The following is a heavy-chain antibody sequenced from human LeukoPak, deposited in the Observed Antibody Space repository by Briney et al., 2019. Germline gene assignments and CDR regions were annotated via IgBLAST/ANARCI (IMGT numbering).Heavy chain of an antibody. CDR2: INHSGST. CDR1: GGSFSGYY. J-gene: IGHJ4*02. Sequence: SETLSLTCAVYGGSFSGYYWSWIRQPPGKGLEWIGEINHSGSTNYNPSLKSRVTISVDTSKNQFSLKLSSVTAADTAVYYCARLSSGWDAFDYWGQGTLVTVSS. D-gene: IGHD6-19*01. V-gene: IGHV4-34*01. CDR3: ARLSSGWDAFDY.